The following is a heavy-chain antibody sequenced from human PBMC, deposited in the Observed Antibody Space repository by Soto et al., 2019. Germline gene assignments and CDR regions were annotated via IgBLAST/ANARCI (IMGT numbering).Heavy chain of an antibody. CDR1: GFTFSSYG. Sequence: PGGSLRLSCAASGFTFSSYGMHWVRQAPGKGLEWVAVISYDGSNKYYADSVKGRFTISRDNSKNTLYLQMNSLRAEDTAVYYCAKHLLRFGELGSYYGMDVWGQGTTVTVSS. D-gene: IGHD3-10*01. J-gene: IGHJ6*02. V-gene: IGHV3-30*18. CDR2: ISYDGSNK. CDR3: AKHLLRFGELGSYYGMDV.